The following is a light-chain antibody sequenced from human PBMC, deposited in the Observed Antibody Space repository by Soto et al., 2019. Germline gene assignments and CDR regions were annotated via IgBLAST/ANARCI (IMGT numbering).Light chain of an antibody. CDR1: QSVSNY. V-gene: IGKV3-15*01. CDR3: QPYNNWPLT. Sequence: EIVMTQSPATLSVSPGERATLSCRASQSVSNYLAWYQQKPGQAPRLLIYGASTRATGIPARFSGGGSETDFTLTISSLQSEDFAVYYCQPYNNWPLTFGGGTKVDIK. CDR2: GAS. J-gene: IGKJ4*01.